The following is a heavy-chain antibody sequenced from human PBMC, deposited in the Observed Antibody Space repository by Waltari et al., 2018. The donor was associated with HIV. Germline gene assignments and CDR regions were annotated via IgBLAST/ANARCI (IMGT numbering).Heavy chain of an antibody. Sequence: EVQLVESGGGLVQPGGSLRLSCAASGFTFSSYCLNWVRQAPGKGLEWVSYISSSSSTIYYADSVKGRFTISRDNAKNSLYLQMNSLRAEDTAVYYCARDDYGMDVWGQGTTVTVSS. CDR1: GFTFSSYC. V-gene: IGHV3-48*04. CDR2: ISSSSSTI. J-gene: IGHJ6*02. CDR3: ARDDYGMDV.